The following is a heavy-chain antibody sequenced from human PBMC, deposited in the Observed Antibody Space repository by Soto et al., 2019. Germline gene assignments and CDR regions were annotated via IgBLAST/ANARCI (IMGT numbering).Heavy chain of an antibody. Sequence: PSETLSLTCAVSGGSISSSNWWSWVRQPPGKGLEWIGEIYHSGSTNYNPSLKSRVTISVDKSKNQFSLKLSSVTAADTAVYYCASTYYYGSGNYFDYWGQGTLVTVSS. D-gene: IGHD3-10*01. V-gene: IGHV4-4*02. J-gene: IGHJ4*02. CDR1: GGSISSSNW. CDR2: IYHSGST. CDR3: ASTYYYGSGNYFDY.